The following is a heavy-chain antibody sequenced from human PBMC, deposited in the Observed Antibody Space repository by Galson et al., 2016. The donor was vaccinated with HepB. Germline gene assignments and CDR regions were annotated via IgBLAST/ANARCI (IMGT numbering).Heavy chain of an antibody. CDR2: INSDGSSR. J-gene: IGHJ4*02. CDR3: AVSMGGAFDWYDYLDY. V-gene: IGHV3-74*01. CDR1: GFTFSRYW. Sequence: SLRLSCAASGFTFSRYWMHWVRQVPGKGLVWVSRINSDGSSRNYADSVKGRFTISSDNAESTLYLQMNSLRVEDTALYYCAVSMGGAFDWYDYLDYWGQETLVAVTS. D-gene: IGHD3-9*01.